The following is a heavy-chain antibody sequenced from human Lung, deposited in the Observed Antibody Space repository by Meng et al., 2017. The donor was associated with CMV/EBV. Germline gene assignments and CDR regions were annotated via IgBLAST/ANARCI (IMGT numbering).Heavy chain of an antibody. CDR1: GFTFSSYS. CDR2: ISSSSSYI. J-gene: IGHJ4*02. V-gene: IGHV3-21*01. CDR3: ARAPEGDGYNIDD. Sequence: GESXKISCAASGFTFSSYSLNWVRQAPGKGLEWVSSISSSSSYIYYADSVKGRFTISRDNAKNSLYLQLNSLRAEDTAVYYCARAPEGDGYNIDDWGQGTLVTVSS. D-gene: IGHD5-24*01.